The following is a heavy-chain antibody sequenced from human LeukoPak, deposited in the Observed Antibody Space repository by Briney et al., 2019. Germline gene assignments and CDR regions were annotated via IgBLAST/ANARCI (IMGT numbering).Heavy chain of an antibody. CDR3: AKDFAEDYYGSGSYVYYGMDV. V-gene: IGHV3-23*01. Sequence: PGGSLRLSCAASGFTFSSYAMSWVRQAPGKGLEWVSAISGSGGSTYYADSVKGRFTISRDNSKNTLYLQMNSLRAEDTAVYYCAKDFAEDYYGSGSYVYYGMDVWGQGTTVTVSS. J-gene: IGHJ6*02. CDR2: ISGSGGST. D-gene: IGHD3-10*01. CDR1: GFTFSSYA.